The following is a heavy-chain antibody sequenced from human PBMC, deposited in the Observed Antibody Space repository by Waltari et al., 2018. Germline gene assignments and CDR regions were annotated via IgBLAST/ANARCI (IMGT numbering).Heavy chain of an antibody. D-gene: IGHD6-19*01. V-gene: IGHV1-69*10. Sequence: QVQLVQSGAEVKKPGSSVKVSCKASGGTFSSYAISWVRQAPGQGLEWMGGIIPILGIANYAQKFQGRVTITADKSTSTAYMELSRLRSDDTAVYYCAKDGSSGSYDHYYYGMDVWGQGTTVTVSS. CDR3: AKDGSSGSYDHYYYGMDV. J-gene: IGHJ6*02. CDR2: IIPILGIA. CDR1: GGTFSSYA.